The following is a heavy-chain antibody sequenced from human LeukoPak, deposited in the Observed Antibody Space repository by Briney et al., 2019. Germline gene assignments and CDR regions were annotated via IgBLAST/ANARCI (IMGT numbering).Heavy chain of an antibody. CDR2: ISSSGNTI. D-gene: IGHD6-13*01. CDR3: ARGVVAAAGTFDY. CDR1: GFTFSSYE. Sequence: GGSLRLSCAASGFTFSSYEMNWVRQAPGKGLEWVSYISSSGNTIYYADSVKGRFTISRDNAKNSLYLQMNSLRAEDTAVYNCARGVVAAAGTFDYWGQGTLVTVSS. J-gene: IGHJ4*02. V-gene: IGHV3-48*03.